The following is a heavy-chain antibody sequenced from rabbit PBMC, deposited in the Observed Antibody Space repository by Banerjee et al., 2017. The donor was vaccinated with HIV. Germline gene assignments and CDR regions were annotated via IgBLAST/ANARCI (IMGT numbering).Heavy chain of an antibody. CDR1: GFSFSSSYY. J-gene: IGHJ4*01. CDR3: ARDLADSSHYFNF. Sequence: QSLEESGGDLVKPGASLTLTCTASGFSFSSSYYMCWVRQAPGKGLEWIACIYTGSSGRTYYASWAKGRFTISKTSSTTVTLQMTSLTAADTATYFCARDLADSSHYFNFWGPGTLVTVS. V-gene: IGHV1S40*01. CDR2: IYTGSSGRT. D-gene: IGHD8-1*01.